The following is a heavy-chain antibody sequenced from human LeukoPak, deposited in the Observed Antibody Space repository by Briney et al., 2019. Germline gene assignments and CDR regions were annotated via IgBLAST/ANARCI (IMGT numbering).Heavy chain of an antibody. J-gene: IGHJ3*02. D-gene: IGHD1-14*01. CDR2: IYPNSGVT. V-gene: IGHV1-2*02. CDR1: GYTFTSYG. CDR3: VRDVRAGRNDAFDI. Sequence: ASVKVSCKASGYTFTSYGISWVRQAPGQGLEWMGWIYPNSGVTNYAQNFQGRVTVTRDTSISTAYMDLSSLTSDDTAVYFCVRDVRAGRNDAFDIWGQGTMVTVSS.